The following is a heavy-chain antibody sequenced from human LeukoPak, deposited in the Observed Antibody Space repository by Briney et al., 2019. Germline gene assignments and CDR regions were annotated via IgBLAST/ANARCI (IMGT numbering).Heavy chain of an antibody. Sequence: ASVKVSCKASGYTFTGYYMHWVRQAPGQGLEWMGWINPNSGGTNYAQKFQGRVTMTRDTSISTAYMELSRLRSDDTAVYYCARGSVAGTAPPFDYWGQGTLVTVSS. J-gene: IGHJ4*02. CDR1: GYTFTGYY. CDR2: INPNSGGT. V-gene: IGHV1-2*02. D-gene: IGHD6-19*01. CDR3: ARGSVAGTAPPFDY.